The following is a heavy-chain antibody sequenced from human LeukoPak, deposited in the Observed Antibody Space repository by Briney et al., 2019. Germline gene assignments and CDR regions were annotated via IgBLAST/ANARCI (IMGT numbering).Heavy chain of an antibody. CDR1: GFTVSNNG. D-gene: IGHD6-13*01. J-gene: IGHJ4*01. V-gene: IGHV3-23*01. CDR2: ISGSGGST. CDR3: AKYSSSWQSPHFDY. Sequence: PGGCPSPSCSPSGFTVSNNGMSWGRQAPGKGLEWVSAISGSGGSTYYADSVKGRFTISRDNSKNTLYLQMNSLRAEDTAVYYCAKYSSSWQSPHFDYWGDGKPFTVSS.